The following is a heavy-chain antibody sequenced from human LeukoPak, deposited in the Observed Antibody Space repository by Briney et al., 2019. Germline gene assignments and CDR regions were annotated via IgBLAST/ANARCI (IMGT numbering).Heavy chain of an antibody. V-gene: IGHV4-30-2*01. CDR2: IYHSGST. CDR3: ARGERLGLDF. D-gene: IGHD1-1*01. CDR1: GGSISSGGYY. J-gene: IGHJ4*02. Sequence: SQTLSLTCTVSGGSISSGGYYWSWIRQPPGKGLEWIGYIYHSGSTYYNPSLKSRVTISVDTSKNQFSLKLSSVTAADTAVYYCARGERLGLDFWGQGTLVTVSS.